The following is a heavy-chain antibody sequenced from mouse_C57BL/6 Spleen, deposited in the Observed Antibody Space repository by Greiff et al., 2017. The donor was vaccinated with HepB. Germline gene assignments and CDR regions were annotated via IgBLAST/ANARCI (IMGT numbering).Heavy chain of an antibody. V-gene: IGHV1-59*01. Sequence: QVQLQQPGAELVRPGTSVKLSCKASGYTFTSYWMHWVKPRPGQGLEWIGVIDPSDSYTNYNQKFKGKATLTVDTSSSTAYMQLSSLTSEDSAVYYCARGADGYYFDYWGQGTTLTVSS. D-gene: IGHD2-3*01. CDR3: ARGADGYYFDY. CDR1: GYTFTSYW. CDR2: IDPSDSYT. J-gene: IGHJ2*01.